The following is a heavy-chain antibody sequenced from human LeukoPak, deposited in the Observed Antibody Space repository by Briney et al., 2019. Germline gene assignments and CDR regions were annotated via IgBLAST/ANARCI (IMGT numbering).Heavy chain of an antibody. CDR3: ARNPDGDYGGNWGFDY. Sequence: SVKVSCKASGGTFSSYAISWVRQAPGQGLEWMGGIIPIFGTANYAQKFQGRVTITADESTSTAYMELSSLRSEDTAVYYCARNPDGDYGGNWGFDYWGQGTLVTVSS. J-gene: IGHJ4*02. CDR2: IIPIFGTA. V-gene: IGHV1-69*13. D-gene: IGHD4-23*01. CDR1: GGTFSSYA.